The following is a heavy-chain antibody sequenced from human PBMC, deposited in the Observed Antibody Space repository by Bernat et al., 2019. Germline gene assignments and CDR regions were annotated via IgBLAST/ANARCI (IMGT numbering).Heavy chain of an antibody. CDR2: IYTSGST. CDR1: GGSISSGSYY. J-gene: IGHJ3*02. Sequence: QVQLQESGPGLVKPSQTLSLTCTVSGGSISSGSYYWSWIRQPAGKGLEWIGRIYTSGSTNYNPSLKSRFTISVDTSKTPFSLKLSFVTAADTAVYYCARDRAMYYYDSSGYSNDAFDIWGQGTMVTVPS. D-gene: IGHD3-22*01. CDR3: ARDRAMYYYDSSGYSNDAFDI. V-gene: IGHV4-61*02.